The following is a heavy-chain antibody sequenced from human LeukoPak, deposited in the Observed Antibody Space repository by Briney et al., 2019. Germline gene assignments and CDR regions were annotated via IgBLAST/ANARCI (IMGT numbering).Heavy chain of an antibody. V-gene: IGHV4-31*03. CDR1: GGSISSGGYY. J-gene: IGHJ4*02. D-gene: IGHD5-12*01. CDR3: ARDSGYDGSDY. Sequence: PSETLSLTCTVSGGSISSGGYYWSWIRQHPGKGLEWIEYIYYSGSTYYNPSLKSRVTISVDTSKNQFSLKLSSVTAADTAVCYCARDSGYDGSDYWGQGTLVTVSS. CDR2: IYYSGST.